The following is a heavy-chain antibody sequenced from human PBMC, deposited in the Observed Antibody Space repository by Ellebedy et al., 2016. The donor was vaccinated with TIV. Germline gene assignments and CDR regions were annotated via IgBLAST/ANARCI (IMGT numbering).Heavy chain of an antibody. CDR2: INHRGST. CDR1: GGSFSHYY. J-gene: IGHJ6*02. CDR3: AKGNSYTWDA. Sequence: SETLSLXXAVYGGSFSHYYWSWIRQPPGKGLEWIGEINHRGSTIFNPSLKSRVTISVDTSKRQVSLKLRSVTAADTAIYYCAKGNSYTWDAWGQGTTVTVSS. D-gene: IGHD3-10*01. V-gene: IGHV4-34*01.